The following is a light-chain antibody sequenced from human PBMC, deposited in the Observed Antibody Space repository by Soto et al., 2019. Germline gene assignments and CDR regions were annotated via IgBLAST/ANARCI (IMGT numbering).Light chain of an antibody. J-gene: IGKJ1*01. V-gene: IGKV1-5*03. CDR1: QTISSW. CDR2: KAS. CDR3: QQSYSSPWT. Sequence: DIQMTQSPSSLSASVGDRVTITCRASQTISSWLAWYQQKPGKARKLLIYKASSLESGVPSRFSGSGSGTDFTLTISSLQREDFATYVCQQSYSSPWTFGQGTKVDIK.